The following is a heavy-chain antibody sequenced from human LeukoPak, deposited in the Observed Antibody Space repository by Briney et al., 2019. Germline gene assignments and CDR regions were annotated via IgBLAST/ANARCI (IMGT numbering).Heavy chain of an antibody. V-gene: IGHV4-34*01. CDR2: INHSGST. D-gene: IGHD3-22*01. Sequence: PSETLSLTCAVYGGSFSGYYWSWIRQPPGKGLEWIGEINHSGSTNYNPSLKSRVTISVDTSKSQFSLKLSSVTAADTAVYYCARRYDSSGPTLDYWGQGTLVTVSS. J-gene: IGHJ4*02. CDR1: GGSFSGYY. CDR3: ARRYDSSGPTLDY.